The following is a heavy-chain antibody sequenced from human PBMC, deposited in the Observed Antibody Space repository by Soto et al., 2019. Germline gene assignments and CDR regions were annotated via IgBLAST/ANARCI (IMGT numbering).Heavy chain of an antibody. Sequence: SETLSLTCTVSGGSISSYYWSWIRQPPVKGLEWIGYIYYSGSTNYNPSLKSRVTISVDTSKNQFSLKLSSVTAADTAVYYCARDSGLRGIDYWGQGTLVTVSS. J-gene: IGHJ4*02. V-gene: IGHV4-59*01. D-gene: IGHD3-10*01. CDR1: GGSISSYY. CDR3: ARDSGLRGIDY. CDR2: IYYSGST.